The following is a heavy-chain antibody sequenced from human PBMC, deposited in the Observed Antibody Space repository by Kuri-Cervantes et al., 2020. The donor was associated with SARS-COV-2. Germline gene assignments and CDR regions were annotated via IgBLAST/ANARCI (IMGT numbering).Heavy chain of an antibody. Sequence: SVKVSCKASGGTFSSYAISWVRQAPGQGLEWMGGIIPIFGTANYAQKFQGRVTITTDESTSTAYMELSSLRSEDTAVYYCAEGAYDYVWGSYRHPPPLLFWGQGTLVTVSS. J-gene: IGHJ4*02. D-gene: IGHD3-16*02. CDR2: IIPIFGTA. CDR3: AEGAYDYVWGSYRHPPPLLF. V-gene: IGHV1-69*05. CDR1: GGTFSSYA.